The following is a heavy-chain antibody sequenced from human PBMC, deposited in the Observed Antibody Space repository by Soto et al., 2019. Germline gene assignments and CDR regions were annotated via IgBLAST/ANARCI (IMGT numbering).Heavy chain of an antibody. D-gene: IGHD2-15*01. Sequence: EVQLVESGGGLVQPGGSLRLSCAASGFTFSGFSMNWVRQAPGKGLEWVSYISSSSTTIYYADSVKGRFTISRDNAKNPQYLKVNSLRAEETAVDYCARDIGCSGGSCYDYGMDVWGQGTPVTVPS. CDR3: ARDIGCSGGSCYDYGMDV. CDR1: GFTFSGFS. CDR2: ISSSSTTI. J-gene: IGHJ6*02. V-gene: IGHV3-48*01.